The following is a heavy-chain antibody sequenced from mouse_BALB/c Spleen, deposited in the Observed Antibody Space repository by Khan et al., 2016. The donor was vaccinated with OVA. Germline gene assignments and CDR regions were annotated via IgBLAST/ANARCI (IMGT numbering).Heavy chain of an antibody. V-gene: IGHV5-6*01. CDR1: GFTFSTYG. J-gene: IGHJ3*01. CDR2: ISSGGHYT. CDR3: ARLAYYYNSEGFAY. D-gene: IGHD1-1*02. Sequence: EVELVESGGDLVKTGGSLKLSCVASGFTFSTYGMSWVRQTPDKRLEWVATISSGGHYTYYIDSVKGRFTISRDNAKNILDLQMTSLRSEDTAMYYCARLAYYYNSEGFAYWGRGTLVTVSA.